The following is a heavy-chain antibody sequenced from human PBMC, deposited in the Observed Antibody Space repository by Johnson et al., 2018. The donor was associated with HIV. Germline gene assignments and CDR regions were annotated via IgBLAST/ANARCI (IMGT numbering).Heavy chain of an antibody. D-gene: IGHD1/OR15-1a*01. J-gene: IGHJ3*02. Sequence: QEQLVESGGGVVQPGRSLRLSCAASGFTFSSYGMHWVRQAPGKGLEWVAVISYDGSNKYYADSVKGRFTISRDNSKNTLYLQMNSLRAEDTAVYYCAKAQTSHSAFDIWGQGTMVTVSS. CDR2: ISYDGSNK. CDR1: GFTFSSYG. V-gene: IGHV3-30*18. CDR3: AKAQTSHSAFDI.